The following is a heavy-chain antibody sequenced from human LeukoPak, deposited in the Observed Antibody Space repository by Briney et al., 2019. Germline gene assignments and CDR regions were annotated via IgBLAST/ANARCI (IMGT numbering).Heavy chain of an antibody. D-gene: IGHD3-22*01. V-gene: IGHV1-46*01. CDR2: INPSGGST. CDR1: GYTFTSYY. J-gene: IGHJ3*02. Sequence: GASVKVSCKASGYTFTSYYMHWVRQAPGQGLEWMGIINPSGGSTSYAQRFQGRVTMTRDTSTSTVYMELSSLRSEDTAVYYCARDLGPSQYYYDSSGSYAFDIWGQGTMVTVSS. CDR3: ARDLGPSQYYYDSSGSYAFDI.